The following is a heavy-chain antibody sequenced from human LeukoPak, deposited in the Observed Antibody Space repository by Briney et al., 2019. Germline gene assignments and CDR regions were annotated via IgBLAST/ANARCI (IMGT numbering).Heavy chain of an antibody. Sequence: SETLSLTCTVSGGSISSSSYYWGWIRQPPGKGLEWIGNIYYSGSTYYNPSLKSRVTISVDTSKNQFSLKLSSVTAADTAVYYCARGSIAVADINPFDYWSQGTLVTVSS. V-gene: IGHV4-39*07. CDR3: ARGSIAVADINPFDY. CDR1: GGSISSSSYY. J-gene: IGHJ4*02. CDR2: IYYSGST. D-gene: IGHD6-19*01.